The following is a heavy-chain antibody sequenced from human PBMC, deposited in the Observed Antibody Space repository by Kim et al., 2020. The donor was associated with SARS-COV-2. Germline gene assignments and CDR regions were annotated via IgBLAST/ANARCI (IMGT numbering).Heavy chain of an antibody. V-gene: IGHV4-39*01. CDR3: AWTEDIVASNDAFDI. D-gene: IGHD5-12*01. CDR1: GGSISSSSYY. Sequence: SETLSLTCTVSGGSISSSSYYWGWIRQPPGKGLEWIGSIYYSGSTYYNPSLKSRVTISVDTSKNQFSLKLSSVTAADTAVYYCAWTEDIVASNDAFDIWGQGTMVTVSS. J-gene: IGHJ3*02. CDR2: IYYSGST.